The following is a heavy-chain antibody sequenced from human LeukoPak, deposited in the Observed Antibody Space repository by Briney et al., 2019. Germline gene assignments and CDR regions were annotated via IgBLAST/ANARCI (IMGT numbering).Heavy chain of an antibody. V-gene: IGHV4-4*07. D-gene: IGHD3-22*01. CDR1: GGSISSYY. CDR2: IYTSGST. Sequence: SETLSLTCTVSGGSISSYYWSWIRQPAGKGLEWIGRIYTSGSTNYNPSLKSRVTMSVATSKNQFSLKLSSVTAADTAVYYCAREGDYYDSSTAPPFDYWGQGTLVTVSS. CDR3: AREGDYYDSSTAPPFDY. J-gene: IGHJ4*02.